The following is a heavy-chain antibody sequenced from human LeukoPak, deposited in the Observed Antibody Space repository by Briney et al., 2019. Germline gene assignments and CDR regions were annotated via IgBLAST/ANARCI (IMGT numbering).Heavy chain of an antibody. V-gene: IGHV3-53*04. Sequence: PGGSLRLSCAASGFTVSSNYMSWVRQAPGKGLEWVSVIYSGGSTYYADSVKGRFTISRHNSKNTLYLQMNSLRAEDTAVYYCAGDLYDSSGYGFDYWGQGTLVTVSS. CDR3: AGDLYDSSGYGFDY. J-gene: IGHJ4*02. CDR2: IYSGGST. CDR1: GFTVSSNY. D-gene: IGHD3-22*01.